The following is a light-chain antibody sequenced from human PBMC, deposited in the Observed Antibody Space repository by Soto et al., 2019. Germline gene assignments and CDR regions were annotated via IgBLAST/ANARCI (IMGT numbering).Light chain of an antibody. CDR3: QPRSNWPIT. CDR2: DGY. J-gene: IGKJ5*01. CDR1: QTISSSS. V-gene: IGKV3-11*01. Sequence: IVLTQSPGTLSLSPWERATLSCRASQTISSSSLAWYQQKPGQTPRLLIYDGYNRATGIPARFSGSGSGTDHTITISSLEPEDSAVYYCQPRSNWPITVGPVTRLEIK.